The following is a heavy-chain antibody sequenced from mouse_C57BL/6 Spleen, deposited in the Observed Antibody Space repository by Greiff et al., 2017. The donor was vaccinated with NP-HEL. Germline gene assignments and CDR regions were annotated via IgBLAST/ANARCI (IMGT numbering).Heavy chain of an antibody. CDR3: ARYGYPYAMDY. V-gene: IGHV1-55*01. J-gene: IGHJ4*01. Sequence: QVQLKQSGAELVKPGASVKMSCKASGYTFTSYWITWVKQRPGQGLEWIGDIYPGSGSTNYNEKFKSKATLTVDTSSSTAYMQLSSLTSEDSAVYYCARYGYPYAMDYWGQGTSVTVSS. CDR1: GYTFTSYW. CDR2: IYPGSGST. D-gene: IGHD2-2*01.